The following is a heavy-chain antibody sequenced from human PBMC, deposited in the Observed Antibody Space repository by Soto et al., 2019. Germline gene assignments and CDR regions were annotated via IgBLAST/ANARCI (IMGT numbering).Heavy chain of an antibody. CDR1: GFTFSNSW. J-gene: IGHJ6*02. CDR2: INTDGSYI. V-gene: IGHV3-74*01. Sequence: GGSLRLSCAASGFTFSNSWMHWVRQTPGKGLVWVSRINTDGSYINYVDSVKGRFTVSRDNSKNTLYLQMNSLRAEDTAVYYCARTWVAYSSSWLHYYYYGMDVWGQGTTVTVSS. CDR3: ARTWVAYSSSWLHYYYYGMDV. D-gene: IGHD6-13*01.